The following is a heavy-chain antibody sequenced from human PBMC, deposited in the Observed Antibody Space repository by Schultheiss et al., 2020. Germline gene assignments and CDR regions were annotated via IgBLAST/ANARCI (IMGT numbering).Heavy chain of an antibody. V-gene: IGHV3-9*01. J-gene: IGHJ4*02. Sequence: GGSLRLSCAASGFTFDDYAMHWVRQAPGKGLEWVSGISWNSGSIGYADSVKGRFTISRDNAKNSLYLQMNSLRAEDTALYYCAKAPRSYDSSGYYYAVNYWGQGTLVTVSS. CDR2: ISWNSGSI. CDR3: AKAPRSYDSSGYYYAVNY. D-gene: IGHD3-22*01. CDR1: GFTFDDYA.